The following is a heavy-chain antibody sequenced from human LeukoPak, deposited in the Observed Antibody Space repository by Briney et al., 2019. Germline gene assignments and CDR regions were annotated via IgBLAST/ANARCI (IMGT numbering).Heavy chain of an antibody. CDR2: ISAYNGNT. CDR1: GYTFTSYG. J-gene: IGHJ4*02. CDR3: ARETRQGSYYDYVWGSYSPYYFDY. V-gene: IGHV1-18*01. Sequence: EASVKVSCKASGYTFTSYGISWVRQAPGQGLEWMGWISAYNGNTNYAQKLQGRVTMTTDTPTSTAYMELRSLRSDDTAVYYCARETRQGSYYDYVWGSYSPYYFDYWGQGTLVTVSS. D-gene: IGHD3-16*01.